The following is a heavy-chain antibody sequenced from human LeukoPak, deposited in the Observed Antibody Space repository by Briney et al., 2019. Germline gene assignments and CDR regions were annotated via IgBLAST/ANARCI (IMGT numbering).Heavy chain of an antibody. V-gene: IGHV4-30-4*01. Sequence: PSQTLSLTCTVSGGSISSGDYYWNWIRQPPGKGLEWIGYIFYTGSTYCNPSLRSRLSISVDTSSNQFSLKLSSVTAADTAVYYCAGHCSGGTCYRYWFDPWGQGTLVTVSS. CDR2: IFYTGST. J-gene: IGHJ5*02. CDR1: GGSISSGDYY. D-gene: IGHD2-15*01. CDR3: AGHCSGGTCYRYWFDP.